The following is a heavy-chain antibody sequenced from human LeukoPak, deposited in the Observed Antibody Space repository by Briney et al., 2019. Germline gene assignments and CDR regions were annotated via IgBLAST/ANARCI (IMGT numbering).Heavy chain of an antibody. J-gene: IGHJ3*02. CDR3: ARDWHSGSHYQSGAFDI. CDR1: GFTFSSYS. D-gene: IGHD3-10*01. CDR2: ISTGGSTI. V-gene: IGHV3-48*04. Sequence: PGGSLRLSCAASGFTFSSYSMNWVRQAPGKGLEWVSYISTGGSTIYYAEFVKGRFTISRDNAKNSLYLQMNSLSAEDTAVYYCARDWHSGSHYQSGAFDIWGQGTMVTVSS.